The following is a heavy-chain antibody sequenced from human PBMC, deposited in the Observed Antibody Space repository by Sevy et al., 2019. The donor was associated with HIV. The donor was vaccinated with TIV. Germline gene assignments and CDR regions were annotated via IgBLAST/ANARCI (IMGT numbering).Heavy chain of an antibody. Sequence: GGSLRLSCEASGFDFSSHWMQWVRQAPGKGLVWVSRMNTDGSSTNYADSVKGRFTISRDNAKNTLYLEMNNLRDEDTALYYCAKPRFDFWGPRTLVTVSS. V-gene: IGHV3-74*01. CDR3: AKPRFDF. CDR1: GFDFSSHW. J-gene: IGHJ4*02. CDR2: MNTDGSST.